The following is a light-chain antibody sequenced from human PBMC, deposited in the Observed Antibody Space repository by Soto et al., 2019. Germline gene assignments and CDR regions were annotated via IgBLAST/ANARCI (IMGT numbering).Light chain of an antibody. CDR2: GAS. Sequence: EIVMTQSPATLSVSPGERATLSCRASQSVSSNLAWYQQKPGHAPRLLIYGASTSATGIPARFSGSGSGTEFTLTISSRQSEDFAIYYCQHYNNWPPWTFGQGTKVEIK. J-gene: IGKJ1*01. CDR1: QSVSSN. V-gene: IGKV3-15*01. CDR3: QHYNNWPPWT.